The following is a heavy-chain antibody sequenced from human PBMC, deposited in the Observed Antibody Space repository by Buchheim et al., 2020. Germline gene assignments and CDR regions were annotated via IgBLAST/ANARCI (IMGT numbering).Heavy chain of an antibody. J-gene: IGHJ6*02. V-gene: IGHV3-7*01. CDR3: ARERGGGCYWMPLPCRDYYYGMDV. CDR2: IKQDGSEK. Sequence: EVQLVESGGGLVQPGGSLRLSCAASGFTFSSYWMSWVRQAPGKGLEWVANIKQDGSEKYYVDSVKGRFTISRDNAKNSLYLQMNSLRAEDTAVYYCARERGGGCYWMPLPCRDYYYGMDVWGQGTT. CDR1: GFTFSSYW. D-gene: IGHD2-2*01.